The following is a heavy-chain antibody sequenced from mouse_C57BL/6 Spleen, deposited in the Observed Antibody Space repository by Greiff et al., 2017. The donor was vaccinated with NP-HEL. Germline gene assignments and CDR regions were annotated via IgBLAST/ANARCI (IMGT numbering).Heavy chain of an antibody. CDR1: GFNIKDDY. CDR2: IDPENGDT. Sequence: VQLKQSGAELVRPGASVKLSCTASGFNIKDDYMHWVKQRPEQGLEWIGWIDPENGDTEYASKFQGKATITADTSSNTAYLQLSSLTSEDTAVYYCTTPLCFTTVVDDYWGQGTTLTVSS. V-gene: IGHV14-4*01. D-gene: IGHD1-1*01. CDR3: TTPLCFTTVVDDY. J-gene: IGHJ2*01.